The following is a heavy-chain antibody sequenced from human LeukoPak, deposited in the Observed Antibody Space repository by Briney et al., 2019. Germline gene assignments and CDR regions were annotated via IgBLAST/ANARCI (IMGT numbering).Heavy chain of an antibody. CDR1: GFTFSSYS. V-gene: IGHV3-21*01. D-gene: IGHD1-26*01. Sequence: PGGSLRLSCAASGFTFSSYSMNWVRQAPGKGLEWVSSISSSNSYVYYADSVKGRFTISRDNAKNSLYLQMNSLRAEDTAVYYCARDPIVGATRGYWGPYDYWGQGTLVTVSS. CDR3: ARDPIVGATRGYWGPYDY. CDR2: ISSSNSYV. J-gene: IGHJ4*02.